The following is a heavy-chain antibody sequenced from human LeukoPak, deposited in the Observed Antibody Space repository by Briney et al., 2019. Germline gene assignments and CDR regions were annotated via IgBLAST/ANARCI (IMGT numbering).Heavy chain of an antibody. J-gene: IGHJ4*02. CDR3: ARATAMVGHFDY. CDR1: GGSISSSSYY. Sequence: SETLSLTCTVSGGSISSSSYYWGWIRQPPGKGLEWIGSIYYSGSTNYNPSLKSRVTMSVDTSKNQFSLKLSSVTAADTAVYYCARATAMVGHFDYWGQGTLVTVSS. V-gene: IGHV4-39*07. D-gene: IGHD5-18*01. CDR2: IYYSGST.